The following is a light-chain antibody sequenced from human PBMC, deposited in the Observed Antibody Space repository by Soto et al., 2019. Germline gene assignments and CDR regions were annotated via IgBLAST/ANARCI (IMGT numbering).Light chain of an antibody. CDR3: QQYNDWPET. CDR2: DAS. J-gene: IGKJ1*01. V-gene: IGKV3-15*01. Sequence: EIVMTQSPATLSVSPGERATLSCRASQSVGSTLAWYHQKVGQAPRLLIYDASARATGIPARFSGSGSGTEFTLTISSLQSEDFAVYYCQQYNDWPETFGQGTKVEIK. CDR1: QSVGST.